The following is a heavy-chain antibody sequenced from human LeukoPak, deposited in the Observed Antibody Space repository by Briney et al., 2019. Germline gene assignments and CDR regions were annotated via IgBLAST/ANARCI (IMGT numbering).Heavy chain of an antibody. Sequence: SETLSLTCTVPGGSISSSSYYWGWIRQPPGKGLEWIGSTYYSGSTYYNPSLKSRVTISVDTSKNQFSLKLSSVTAADTAVYYCARWRMDSSGYYYDYWGQGTLVTVSS. J-gene: IGHJ4*02. D-gene: IGHD3-22*01. CDR1: GGSISSSSYY. CDR3: ARWRMDSSGYYYDY. CDR2: TYYSGST. V-gene: IGHV4-39*01.